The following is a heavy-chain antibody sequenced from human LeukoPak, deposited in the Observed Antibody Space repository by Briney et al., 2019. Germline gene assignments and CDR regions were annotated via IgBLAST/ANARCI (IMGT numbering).Heavy chain of an antibody. D-gene: IGHD2-21*02. CDR3: PRTQDVTYYYYYMDV. CDR1: GYTFTSYG. V-gene: IGHV1-18*01. J-gene: IGHJ6*03. CDR2: ISLYNGNT. Sequence: ASVKVSCKAAGYTFTSYGISWVRQAPGQGLEWMAWISLYNGNTHYAQKFQGRVTMTADTSTSTAYMEMRSLTSDDTAVYYCPRTQDVTYYYYYMDVWGKGTTVTVSS.